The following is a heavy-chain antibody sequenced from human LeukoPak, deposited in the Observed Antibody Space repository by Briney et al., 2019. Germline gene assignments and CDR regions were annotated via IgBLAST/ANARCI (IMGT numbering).Heavy chain of an antibody. CDR2: IYYTGST. CDR1: GGSITSYY. D-gene: IGHD2-2*01. CDR3: ARHFCSSTSCYERWLPY. J-gene: IGHJ4*02. Sequence: MPSETLSLTCTVSGGSITSYYWSWIRQPPGKGLEWIGFIYYTGSTNYNPSLKSRVTISVDTSKNQFSLKLSSVTAADTAIYYCARHFCSSTSCYERWLPYWGQGTLVTVSS. V-gene: IGHV4-59*08.